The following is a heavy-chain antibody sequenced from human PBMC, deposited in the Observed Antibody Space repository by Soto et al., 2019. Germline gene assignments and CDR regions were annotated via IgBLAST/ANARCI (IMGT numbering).Heavy chain of an antibody. CDR1: GGTFSSYA. CDR3: ARGFNGDYTIHWDY. D-gene: IGHD4-17*01. Sequence: QVQLVQSGAEVKKPGSSVKVSCKASGGTFSSYAISWVRQAPGQGLEWMGGIIPIFGTANYAQKFQGRVTITADESTSTAYLELSSLRSEDTAVYFCARGFNGDYTIHWDYWGQGTLVTVSS. V-gene: IGHV1-69*01. J-gene: IGHJ4*02. CDR2: IIPIFGTA.